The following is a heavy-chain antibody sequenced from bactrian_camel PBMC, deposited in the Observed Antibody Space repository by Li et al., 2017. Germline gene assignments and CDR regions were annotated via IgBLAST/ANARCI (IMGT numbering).Heavy chain of an antibody. D-gene: IGHD7*01. J-gene: IGHJ4*01. CDR2: IYTGGGGI. CDR3: AAGLGGGRILDRAEYNY. V-gene: IGHV3S1*01. Sequence: HVQLVESGGGSVQPGGSLRLSCAASGWTYSTYCMAWFRQAPGAEREGLASIYTGGGGIYYADSVKDRFTISLDSAKNTVYLEMDDLKPEDTAMYYCAAGLGGGRILDRAEYNYWGRGTQVTVS. CDR1: GWTYSTYC.